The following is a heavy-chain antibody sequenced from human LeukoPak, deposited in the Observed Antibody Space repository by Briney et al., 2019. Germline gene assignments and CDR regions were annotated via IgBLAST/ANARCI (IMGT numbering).Heavy chain of an antibody. Sequence: ETLSLTCTVSDGSISSYYWSWVRQAPGKGLEWVSAISGSGGSTYYADSVKGRFTISRDNSKNTLYLQMNSLRAEDTAVYYCAKDDHCSSTSCPRAIDYWGQGTLVTVSS. CDR3: AKDDHCSSTSCPRAIDY. CDR2: ISGSGGST. D-gene: IGHD2-2*01. J-gene: IGHJ4*02. V-gene: IGHV3-23*01. CDR1: DGSISSYY.